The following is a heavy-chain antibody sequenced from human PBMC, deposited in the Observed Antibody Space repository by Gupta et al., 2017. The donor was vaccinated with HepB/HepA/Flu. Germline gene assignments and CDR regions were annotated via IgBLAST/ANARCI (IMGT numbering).Heavy chain of an antibody. CDR1: GYPFTNYY. J-gene: IGHJ4*02. D-gene: IGHD1-26*01. V-gene: IGHV1-46*01. CDR3: ARARGAHSTLFDY. Sequence: QVQLVQSGAAVKKPGASVKLSCKTPGYPFTNYYIDWVSQAPGQGLEWLGVINPSTSVTTYAQNFQGRVSMTRDTSTGTVYLDLRSLRSADTAIYFCARARGAHSTLFDYWGQGTLVTVSS. CDR2: INPSTSVT.